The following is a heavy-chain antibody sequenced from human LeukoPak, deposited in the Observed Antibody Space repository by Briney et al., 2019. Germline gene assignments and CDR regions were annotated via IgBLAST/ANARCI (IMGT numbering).Heavy chain of an antibody. D-gene: IGHD4-11*01. CDR2: IRSDGSSI. CDR1: GFSFSDFG. V-gene: IGHV3-30*02. Sequence: GGSLRLSCAASGFSFSDFGMHWIREAPGKGLECVTLIRSDGSSIYYADSVRGRFTISRDNSRNTLYLQMNSLRVEDTAVYYCAKDRDEYGNDGWGQRILVTVST. J-gene: IGHJ4*02. CDR3: AKDRDEYGNDG.